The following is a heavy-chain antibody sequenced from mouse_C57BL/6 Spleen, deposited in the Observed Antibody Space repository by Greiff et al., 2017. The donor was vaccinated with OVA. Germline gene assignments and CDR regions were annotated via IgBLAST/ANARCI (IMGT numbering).Heavy chain of an antibody. D-gene: IGHD1-1*01. CDR1: GYTFTSYW. CDR2: IYPGRGSI. Sequence: QVQLQQPGAELVKPGASVKMSCKASGYTFTSYWITWVKQGPGRGLEWIGDIYPGRGSITYNGKFKSKATLPVDTSPSTAYMQLSSLTSEDSAVYDCARSSNLLITTVSSEVDWYFGVWGTGTTVTVSS. J-gene: IGHJ1*03. V-gene: IGHV1-55*01. CDR3: ARSSNLLITTVSSEVDWYFGV.